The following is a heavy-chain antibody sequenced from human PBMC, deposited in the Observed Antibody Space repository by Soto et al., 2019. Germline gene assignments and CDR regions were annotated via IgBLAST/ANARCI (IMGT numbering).Heavy chain of an antibody. D-gene: IGHD3-22*01. CDR3: AKGYSSSRANWFDP. CDR2: ISASAGAT. CDR1: GFTLSSYA. Sequence: EVQLLESGGGLEQPGGSLRLSCAVSGFTLSSYAMGWVRQAPGKGLEWVSAISASAGATYYADSVKGRFTISKDNSKNTVYLHMMSLRVEDTAIYYCAKGYSSSRANWFDPWGQGTLVTVSS. J-gene: IGHJ5*02. V-gene: IGHV3-23*01.